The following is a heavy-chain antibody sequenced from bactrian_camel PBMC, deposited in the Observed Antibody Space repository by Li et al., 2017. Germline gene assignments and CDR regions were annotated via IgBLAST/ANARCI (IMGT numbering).Heavy chain of an antibody. J-gene: IGHJ6*01. V-gene: IGHV3S1*01. CDR3: AAGASRGRSGHYCEGILKAIGY. D-gene: IGHD2*01. CDR1: GYTFNTYS. Sequence: QVQLVESGGGSVQPGGSLRLSCAASGYTFNTYSWFRQAPGKGLEWVSVINTGDGTTLYTDSVKGRFTISSDNAKNTLYLQMNSLKPEDTGMYYCAAGASRGRSGHYCEGILKAIGYWGQGTQVTVS. CDR2: INTGDGTT.